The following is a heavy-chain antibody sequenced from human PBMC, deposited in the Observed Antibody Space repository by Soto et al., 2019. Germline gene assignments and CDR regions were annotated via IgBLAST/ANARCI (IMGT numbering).Heavy chain of an antibody. CDR1: GGTFSSYA. CDR3: ARDRSSGFYYFDY. V-gene: IGHV1-69*12. D-gene: IGHD6-19*01. Sequence: QVQLVQSGAEVKKPGSSVKVSCKASGGTFSSYAISWVRQAPGQGLEWMGGIIPIFGTANYAQKFQGSVTITADESTSTAYMERSSLRSEDTAVYYGARDRSSGFYYFDYWGQGTLVTVSS. J-gene: IGHJ4*02. CDR2: IIPIFGTA.